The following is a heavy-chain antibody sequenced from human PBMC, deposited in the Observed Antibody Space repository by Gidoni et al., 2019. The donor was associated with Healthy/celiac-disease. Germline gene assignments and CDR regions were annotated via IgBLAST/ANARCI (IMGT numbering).Heavy chain of an antibody. D-gene: IGHD5-12*01. CDR1: AGSFSGYY. V-gene: IGHV4-34*01. Sequence: QVQLQQWGAGLLKPSETLSLTCAVYAGSFSGYYWSWSRQPPGKGLEGIGEINHSGSSNYNPSIKSRVTISVDTSKNKFYMKLSSVTAADTAVYYCARGAIVATIRAYYYYYDGMDVWGQGTTVTVSS. CDR3: ARGAIVATIRAYYYYYDGMDV. CDR2: INHSGSS. J-gene: IGHJ6*02.